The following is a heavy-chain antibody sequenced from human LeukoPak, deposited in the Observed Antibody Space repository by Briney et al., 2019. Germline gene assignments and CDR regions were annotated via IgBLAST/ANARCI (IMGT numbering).Heavy chain of an antibody. V-gene: IGHV4-34*01. D-gene: IGHD6-6*01. CDR1: GGTFSSYY. Sequence: SETLTLTCAAYGGTFSSYYWSWIRQPPGKGLEWIGEINHSGSTNYNPSLKSRDSISVDPSKNQFSLKLSSVTAADTAVYYCARGRSIAALRGAFDIWGQGTMVTVSS. CDR3: ARGRSIAALRGAFDI. J-gene: IGHJ3*02. CDR2: INHSGST.